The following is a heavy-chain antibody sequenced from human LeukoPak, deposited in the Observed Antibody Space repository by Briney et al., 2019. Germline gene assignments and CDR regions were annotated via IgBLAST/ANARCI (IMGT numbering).Heavy chain of an antibody. V-gene: IGHV4-59*12. D-gene: IGHD3-16*01. Sequence: SETLSLTCTVSGGSISSYYWSWIRQPPGKGLEWIGYIYYSGSTSYNPSLKSRVTISVDTSKNQFSLKLSSVTAADTAVYYCARGTVGGESPYYYYYYMDVWGKGTTVTVSS. CDR1: GGSISSYY. J-gene: IGHJ6*03. CDR3: ARGTVGGESPYYYYYYMDV. CDR2: IYYSGST.